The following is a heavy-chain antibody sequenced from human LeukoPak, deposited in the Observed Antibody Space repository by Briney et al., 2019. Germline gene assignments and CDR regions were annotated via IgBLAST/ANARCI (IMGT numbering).Heavy chain of an antibody. Sequence: PGGSLRLSCAASGFTVSSNYMSWVRQPPGKGLEWASVIYSGGTTFYADSVKGRFTISRDNSKNTLYLQMNSLRADDTAVYYCAKLKGWYGEGYFDYWGQGTVVTVSS. V-gene: IGHV3-53*01. D-gene: IGHD3-10*01. CDR1: GFTVSSNY. J-gene: IGHJ4*02. CDR2: IYSGGTT. CDR3: AKLKGWYGEGYFDY.